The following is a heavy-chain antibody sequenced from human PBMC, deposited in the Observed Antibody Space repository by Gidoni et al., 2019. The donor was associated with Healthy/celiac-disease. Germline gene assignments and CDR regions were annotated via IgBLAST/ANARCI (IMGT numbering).Heavy chain of an antibody. CDR3: ARGGKITHFDY. Sequence: QVQLQESGPGLVKPSETLSLTCTVPVGSICSYYWSWIRQPPGKGLEWIGYIYYSGGTSYSPSLKTRVTISVDTSKNQFSLKLSSVTAADTAVYYCARGGKITHFDYWGQGTLVTVSS. D-gene: IGHD1-20*01. J-gene: IGHJ4*02. CDR1: VGSICSYY. V-gene: IGHV4-59*01. CDR2: IYYSGGT.